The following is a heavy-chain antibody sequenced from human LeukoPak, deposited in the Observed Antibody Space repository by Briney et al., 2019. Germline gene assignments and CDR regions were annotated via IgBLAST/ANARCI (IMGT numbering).Heavy chain of an antibody. CDR1: GESISGFY. CDR2: IYYSGST. V-gene: IGHV4-59*12. CDR3: ASYIGYCSSTSCNGGYYFDY. Sequence: SETLSLTCTVSGESISGFYWTWIRQPPGKGLEWIGYIYYSGSTNYNPSLKSRVTISLDTSKNQFSLKLSSVTAADTAVYYCASYIGYCSSTSCNGGYYFDYWGQGTLVTVSS. D-gene: IGHD2-2*01. J-gene: IGHJ4*02.